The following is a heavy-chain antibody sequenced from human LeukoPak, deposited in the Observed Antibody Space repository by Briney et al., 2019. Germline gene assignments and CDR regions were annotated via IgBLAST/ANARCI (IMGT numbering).Heavy chain of an antibody. J-gene: IGHJ4*02. D-gene: IGHD3-10*02. CDR1: GFNFDRYT. CDR2: AGWAGGTT. V-gene: IGHV3-43*01. CDR3: AKELDTMFFDY. Sequence: GGSLRLSCATSGFNFDRYTIHWVRQAPGKGLEWVSLAGWAGGTTFYSDSVRGRFTISRDSGRKSVYLQMNSLTTDDTAFYFCAKELDTMFFDYWGQGALVTVTS.